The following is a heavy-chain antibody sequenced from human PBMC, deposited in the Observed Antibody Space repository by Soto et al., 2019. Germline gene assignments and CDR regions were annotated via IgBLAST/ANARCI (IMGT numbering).Heavy chain of an antibody. V-gene: IGHV3-48*01. Sequence: GGSLRLSCAASGFTFSTYGMNWVRQAPGQGLEWVSFISGRSSTIYYADSVKGRFTISRDNAQSSLYLQMSSLRADDTAVYYCARGGPYTSPDYWGQGTLVTVSS. J-gene: IGHJ4*02. CDR3: ARGGPYTSPDY. CDR2: ISGRSSTI. CDR1: GFTFSTYG. D-gene: IGHD4-4*01.